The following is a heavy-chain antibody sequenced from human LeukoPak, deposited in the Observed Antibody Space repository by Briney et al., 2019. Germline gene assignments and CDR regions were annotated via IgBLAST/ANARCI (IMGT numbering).Heavy chain of an antibody. J-gene: IGHJ3*02. CDR1: GFTFSGSA. CDR3: TRHLTGPDAFDI. V-gene: IGHV3-73*01. CDR2: IRSKTNSYAT. D-gene: IGHD1-14*01. Sequence: GGSLRLSCAASGFTFSGSAMHWVRQAAGKWLEWVGRIRSKTNSYATAYAASVKGRFTISRDDSKNTAYLQMNSLKTEDTAVYYCTRHLTGPDAFDIWGQGTMVTVSS.